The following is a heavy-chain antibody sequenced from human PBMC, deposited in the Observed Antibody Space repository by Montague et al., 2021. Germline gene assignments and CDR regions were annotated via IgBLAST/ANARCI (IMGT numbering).Heavy chain of an antibody. CDR1: GVSISSSNYQ. D-gene: IGHD3-10*01. J-gene: IGHJ3*02. V-gene: IGHV4-39*01. CDR2: IYYSGTT. Sequence: SETLSLTCTVSGVSISSSNYQWGWIRQPPGKGPEWIGSIYYSGTTYYNPSLRSRVTISVDTSENQFSLKLNSVTAADTAFYYCTRKGWFGDYGFDMWGQGTMVTVSS. CDR3: TRKGWFGDYGFDM.